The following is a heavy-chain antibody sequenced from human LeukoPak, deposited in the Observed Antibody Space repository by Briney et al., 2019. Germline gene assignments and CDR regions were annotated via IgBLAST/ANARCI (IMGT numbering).Heavy chain of an antibody. D-gene: IGHD6-13*01. CDR2: INAGNGNT. Sequence: ASVKVSCKASGYTFINFAINWGRQAPGQRPEWMGWINAGNGNTKYSQRFQGRVTITRDTSASTAYMELSSLTSEDTAVYYCARGPRAAADDYWGQGTLVTVSS. CDR3: ARGPRAAADDY. J-gene: IGHJ4*02. CDR1: GYTFINFA. V-gene: IGHV1-3*01.